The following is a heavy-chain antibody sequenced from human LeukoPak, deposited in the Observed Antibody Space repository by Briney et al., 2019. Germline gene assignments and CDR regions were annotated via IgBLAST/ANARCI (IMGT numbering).Heavy chain of an antibody. D-gene: IGHD3-22*01. CDR3: ARSAIYYYDSSGPREDYYFDY. V-gene: IGHV1-69*13. Sequence: GASVKVSCKASGGTFSSYAISWVRQAPGQGLEWMGGIIPIFGTANYAQKFQGRVTITADESTSTAYMELSSLRSEDTAVYYCARSAIYYYDSSGPREDYYFDYRGQGTLVTVSS. J-gene: IGHJ4*02. CDR1: GGTFSSYA. CDR2: IIPIFGTA.